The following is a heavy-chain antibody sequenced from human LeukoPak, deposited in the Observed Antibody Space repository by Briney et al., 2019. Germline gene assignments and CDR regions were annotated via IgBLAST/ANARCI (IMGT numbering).Heavy chain of an antibody. CDR1: GFTFRNNW. CDR2: ISSNGGST. Sequence: PGGSLRLSCTASGFTFRNNWMHWVRQAPGKGLEYVSAISSNGGSTYYANSVKGRFTISRDNSKNTLYLQMGSLRAEDMAVYYCARGSSSGYYFFDYWGQGTLVTVSS. J-gene: IGHJ4*02. D-gene: IGHD3-22*01. V-gene: IGHV3-64*01. CDR3: ARGSSSGYYFFDY.